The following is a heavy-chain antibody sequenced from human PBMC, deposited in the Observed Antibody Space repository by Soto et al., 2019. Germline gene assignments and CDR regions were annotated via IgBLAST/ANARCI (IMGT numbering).Heavy chain of an antibody. V-gene: IGHV1-18*01. Sequence: QLVQSGAEVKKPGASVKVSCEASGYTFTSYGISWVRQAPGQGLEWMGWISAYNGKTNYAQKVQGRVTMTTDTXTXXAYMELRSLKSDDTALYYCARDRHHASGGANWFDLWGQGTLVTVSS. CDR3: ARDRHHASGGANWFDL. D-gene: IGHD3-10*01. CDR1: GYTFTSYG. J-gene: IGHJ5*02. CDR2: ISAYNGKT.